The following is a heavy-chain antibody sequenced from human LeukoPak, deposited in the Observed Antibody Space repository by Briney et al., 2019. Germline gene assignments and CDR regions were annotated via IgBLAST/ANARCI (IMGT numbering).Heavy chain of an antibody. CDR2: FDPGSGEI. J-gene: IGHJ4*02. V-gene: IGHV1-24*01. Sequence: ASVKVSCKVSGYSISELSTHWVRQAPGKGLEWMGGFDPGSGEIIYEQKFQDRVTMTEDTSTDTAYMELSGLRAEDTGLYYCATGTHYDPLPFWGQGPLVPVSS. CDR1: GYSISELS. CDR3: ATGTHYDPLPF. D-gene: IGHD5-12*01.